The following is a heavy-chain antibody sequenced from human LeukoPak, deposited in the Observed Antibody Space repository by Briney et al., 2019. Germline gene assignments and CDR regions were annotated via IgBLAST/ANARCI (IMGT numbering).Heavy chain of an antibody. J-gene: IGHJ4*02. CDR1: GFTFSSYA. CDR2: ISYDGSNK. Sequence: ARSLRLSCAASGFTFSSYAMHWVRQAPGKGLEWVAVISYDGSNKYYADSVKGRFTISRDNSKNTLYLQMNSLRAEDTAVYYCASGKVPAAIRGTFDYWGQGTLVTVSS. CDR3: ASGKVPAAIRGTFDY. D-gene: IGHD2-2*02. V-gene: IGHV3-30*01.